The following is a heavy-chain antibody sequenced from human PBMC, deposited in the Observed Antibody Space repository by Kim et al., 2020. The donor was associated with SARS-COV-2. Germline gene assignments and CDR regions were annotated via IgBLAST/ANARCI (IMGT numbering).Heavy chain of an antibody. Sequence: SETLSLTCAVYGGSFSGYYWSWIRQPPGKGLEWIGEINHSGSTNYNPSLKSRVTISVDTSKNQFSLKLSSVTAADTAVYYCARVYYFPSGDRPRYYYYGMDVWGQGTTVTVSS. CDR1: GGSFSGYY. J-gene: IGHJ6*02. CDR2: INHSGST. D-gene: IGHD3-10*01. V-gene: IGHV4-34*01. CDR3: ARVYYFPSGDRPRYYYYGMDV.